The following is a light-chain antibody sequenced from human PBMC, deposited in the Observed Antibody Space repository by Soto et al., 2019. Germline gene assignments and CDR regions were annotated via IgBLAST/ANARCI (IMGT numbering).Light chain of an antibody. CDR2: GAS. V-gene: IGKV1-33*01. CDR1: QDINKD. CDR3: QQYNNLPIT. Sequence: DIQMTQSPSSLSASVGDRVTITCQASQDINKDLNWYQQRPGKAPKLLIYGASNLETGVPSRFSGGGSGTDFTFTISSLQPEDFATYYCQQYNNLPITFGPGTRLEIK. J-gene: IGKJ5*01.